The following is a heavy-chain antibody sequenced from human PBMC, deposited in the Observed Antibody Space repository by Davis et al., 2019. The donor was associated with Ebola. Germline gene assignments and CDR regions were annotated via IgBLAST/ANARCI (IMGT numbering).Heavy chain of an antibody. CDR1: GGSFSGYY. Sequence: MPSETLSLTCAVYGGSFSGYYWSWIRQPPGKGLEWIGEINHSGSTNYNPSLKSRVTISVDTSKNQFSLKLSSVTAADTAVYYCARVGFGGVIAGQFYYFDYWGQGTLVTVSS. CDR2: INHSGST. CDR3: ARVGFGGVIAGQFYYFDY. D-gene: IGHD3-16*02. J-gene: IGHJ4*02. V-gene: IGHV4-34*01.